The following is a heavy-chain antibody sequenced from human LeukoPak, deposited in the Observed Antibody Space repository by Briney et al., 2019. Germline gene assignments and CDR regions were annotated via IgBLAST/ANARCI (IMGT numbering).Heavy chain of an antibody. CDR2: IYPDDSDT. CDR3: ARRPAGAAGLFFDY. Sequence: GEPLKISCKASGYNFTTYWIAWVRQMPGKGLECMGIIYPDDSDTRYSPTFQGQVSISADKSTSTAYLQWSSLKAPDTAMYYCARRPAGAAGLFFDYWGQGALITVSS. D-gene: IGHD6-19*01. CDR1: GYNFTTYW. J-gene: IGHJ4*02. V-gene: IGHV5-51*01.